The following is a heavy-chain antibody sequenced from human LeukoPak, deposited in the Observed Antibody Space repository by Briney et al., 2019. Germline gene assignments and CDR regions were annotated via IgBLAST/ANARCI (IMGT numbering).Heavy chain of an antibody. J-gene: IGHJ4*02. Sequence: GGSLRLSCAASGFTFSSYAINWVRQAPGKGLEWVSYISSSDNTIYYADSVKGRFTISRDNAKNSLYLQMNSLRPEDTAVYYCARENSGSYYQFDCWGQGTLVTVSS. CDR2: ISSSDNTI. CDR1: GFTFSSYA. CDR3: ARENSGSYYQFDC. D-gene: IGHD1-26*01. V-gene: IGHV3-48*03.